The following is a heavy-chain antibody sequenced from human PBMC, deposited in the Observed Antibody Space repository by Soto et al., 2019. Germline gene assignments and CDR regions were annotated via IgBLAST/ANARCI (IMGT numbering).Heavy chain of an antibody. CDR3: ARTGDGTGY. Sequence: EVQLLESGGGLVQPGGSLRLSCAASGFTFSSYAMSWVRQAPGKGLEWVSAISGSGGSTYYADSVKGRFTISRHNSKNTLDLQMNSLRAEVTAVYYCARTGDGTGYWGQGTLVTVSS. CDR2: ISGSGGST. D-gene: IGHD7-27*01. CDR1: GFTFSSYA. J-gene: IGHJ4*02. V-gene: IGHV3-23*01.